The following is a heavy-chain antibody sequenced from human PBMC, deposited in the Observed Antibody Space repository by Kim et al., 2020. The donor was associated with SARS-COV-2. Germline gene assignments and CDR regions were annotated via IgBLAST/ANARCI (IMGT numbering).Heavy chain of an antibody. J-gene: IGHJ5*02. CDR2: IYYSGST. CDR1: GGSVSSGSYY. Sequence: SETLSLTCTVSGGSVSSGSYYWSWIRQPPGKGLEWIGYIYYSGSTNYNPSLKSRVTISVDTSKNQFSLKLSSVTAADTAVYYCARELSITGTTAPWGQGT. CDR3: ARELSITGTTAP. D-gene: IGHD1-7*01. V-gene: IGHV4-61*01.